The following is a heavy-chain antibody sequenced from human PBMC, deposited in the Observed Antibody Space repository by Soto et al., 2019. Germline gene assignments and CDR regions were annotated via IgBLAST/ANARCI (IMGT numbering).Heavy chain of an antibody. CDR2: ISYDGSST. Sequence: GGSLRLSCVASGFTFSTNGMHWVRQAPGKGLEWVAMISYDGSSTYYADSVKGRFTISRDNSKNTLYLQMNSLRAEDTAVYYCAKDRLLWFGESQWFESYYGMDVWGQGTTVTVSS. CDR1: GFTFSTNG. D-gene: IGHD3-10*01. J-gene: IGHJ6*02. V-gene: IGHV3-30*18. CDR3: AKDRLLWFGESQWFESYYGMDV.